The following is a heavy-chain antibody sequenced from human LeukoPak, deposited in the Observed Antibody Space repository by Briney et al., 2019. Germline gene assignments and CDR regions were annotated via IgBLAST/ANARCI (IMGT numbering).Heavy chain of an antibody. CDR2: INPNSGGT. CDR3: ARMDLRGRFDP. D-gene: IGHD3/OR15-3a*01. J-gene: IGHJ5*02. Sequence: ASVKVSCKASGYTFTSYGISWVRQAPGQGLEWMGWINPNSGGTNYAQKFQGRVTMTRDTSISTAYMELSRLRSDDTAVYYCARMDLRGRFDPWGQGTLVTVSS. CDR1: GYTFTSYG. V-gene: IGHV1-2*02.